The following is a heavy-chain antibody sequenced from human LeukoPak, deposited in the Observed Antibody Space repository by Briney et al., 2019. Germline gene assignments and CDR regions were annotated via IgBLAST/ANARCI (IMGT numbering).Heavy chain of an antibody. Sequence: SETLSLTCTVSGGSISSSSYYWGWIRQPPGKGLEWIGSIYYSGSTYYNPSLKSRVTISVDTSKNQFSLKLSSVIAAGTAVYYCARFYSGWYIDWYFDLWGRGTLVTVSS. V-gene: IGHV4-39*01. J-gene: IGHJ2*01. CDR1: GGSISSSSYY. CDR3: ARFYSGWYIDWYFDL. D-gene: IGHD6-19*01. CDR2: IYYSGST.